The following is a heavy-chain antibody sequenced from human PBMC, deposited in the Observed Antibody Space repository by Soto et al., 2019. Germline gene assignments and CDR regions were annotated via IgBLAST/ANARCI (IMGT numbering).Heavy chain of an antibody. J-gene: IGHJ4*02. D-gene: IGHD3-9*01. CDR2: IIPIFGTA. CDR3: ACHLDPPVAGGYFDY. V-gene: IGHV1-69*12. Sequence: QVQLVQSGAEVKKPGSSVKVSCKASGGTFSSYAISWVRQAPGQGLEWMGGIIPIFGTANNAQKFQGRVKITADQSTSTAYRDLSSLSPEDTAVYYCACHLDPPVAGGYFDYWGQGTLVAVAS. CDR1: GGTFSSYA.